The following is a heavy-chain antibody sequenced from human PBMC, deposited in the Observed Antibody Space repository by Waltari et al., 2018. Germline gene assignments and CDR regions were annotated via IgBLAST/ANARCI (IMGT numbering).Heavy chain of an antibody. CDR2: ISAYNGNT. Sequence: QVQLVQSGAEVKKPGASVKVSCKASGYTFTSYGISWVRQAPGQGLEWMGWISAYNGNTNYAQKLQGRVTMTTDTSTGTAYMELRSLRSDDTSVYYGARLFPTNYYDSSGYYWGRTRDGMDVWGQGTTVTVSS. CDR1: GYTFTSYG. D-gene: IGHD3-22*01. J-gene: IGHJ6*02. V-gene: IGHV1-18*01. CDR3: ARLFPTNYYDSSGYYWGRTRDGMDV.